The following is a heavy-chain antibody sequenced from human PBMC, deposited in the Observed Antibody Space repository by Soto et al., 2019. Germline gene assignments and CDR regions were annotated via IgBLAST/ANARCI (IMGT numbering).Heavy chain of an antibody. CDR2: IYWDDDK. Sequence: QITLKESGPTLVKPTQTLTLTCTFSGFSLSTSGVGVAWIRQPPGKALEFLALIYWDDDKRFNPSLKNRLTITKDTSKNQVVLTMTNMDPVDTATFVCAHSPSYRLGDTFDIWGQGTLVTVSS. V-gene: IGHV2-5*02. J-gene: IGHJ3*02. CDR3: AHSPSYRLGDTFDI. CDR1: GFSLSTSGVG. D-gene: IGHD1-26*01.